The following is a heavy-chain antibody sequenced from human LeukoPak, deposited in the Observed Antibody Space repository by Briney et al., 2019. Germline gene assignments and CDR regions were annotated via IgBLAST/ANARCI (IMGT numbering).Heavy chain of an antibody. V-gene: IGHV3-30*12. Sequence: PGGSLRLSCAASGFTFSCCGMHWVRQAPGKGLEWVAFISYDESYKYYADSVKGRFTISRDNAKNSLYLQMNSLRAEDTAVYYCARGGRVGATTWDYWGQGTLVTVSS. D-gene: IGHD1-26*01. CDR2: ISYDESYK. J-gene: IGHJ4*02. CDR1: GFTFSCCG. CDR3: ARGGRVGATTWDY.